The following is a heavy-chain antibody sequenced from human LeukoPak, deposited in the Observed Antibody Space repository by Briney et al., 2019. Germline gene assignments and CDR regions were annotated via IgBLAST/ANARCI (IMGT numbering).Heavy chain of an antibody. CDR3: AKDFTGYDDS. J-gene: IGHJ4*02. V-gene: IGHV3-74*01. CDR2: INTDGSRT. Sequence: PGGSLRLSCAASGFTFSSYWFHWVRQVPGKGLVWVSRINTDGSRTDYAESVKGRFTISRDNAKNTLYLQMDSLSAEDTAVYYCAKDFTGYDDSWGQGTLVTVSS. D-gene: IGHD3-9*01. CDR1: GFTFSSYW.